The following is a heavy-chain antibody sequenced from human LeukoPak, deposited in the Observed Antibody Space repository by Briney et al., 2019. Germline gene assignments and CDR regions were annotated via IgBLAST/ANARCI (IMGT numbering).Heavy chain of an antibody. CDR1: GYIFTTYD. J-gene: IGHJ4*02. D-gene: IGHD3-10*01. V-gene: IGHV1-18*01. Sequence: ASVKVSCKASGYIFTTYDISWVRQSPGQGLEWMGWISTVSGKTRYAQKFQGRLSVTTNTSTNTAEMELRSLTSDDTALYHCARRGYGSRRAADYWGQGTLVIVSS. CDR2: ISTVSGKT. CDR3: ARRGYGSRRAADY.